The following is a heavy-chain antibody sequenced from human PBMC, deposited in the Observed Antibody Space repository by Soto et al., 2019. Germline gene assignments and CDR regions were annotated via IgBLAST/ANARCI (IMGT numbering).Heavy chain of an antibody. CDR2: TYYRSKWYN. CDR3: ARGYGSGSYRGHYYYGMDV. J-gene: IGHJ6*02. CDR1: GDSVSSNSAA. D-gene: IGHD3-10*01. V-gene: IGHV6-1*01. Sequence: PSQTLSLTCAISGDSVSSNSAAWNWIRQSPSRGLKWLGRTYYRSKWYNDYAVSVKSRITINPDTSKNQFSLQLNSVTPEDTAVYYCARGYGSGSYRGHYYYGMDVWGQGTTVTVSS.